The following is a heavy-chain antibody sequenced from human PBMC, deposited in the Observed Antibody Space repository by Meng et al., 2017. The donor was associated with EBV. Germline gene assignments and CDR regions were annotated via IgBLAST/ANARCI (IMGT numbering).Heavy chain of an antibody. J-gene: IGHJ4*02. CDR2: INVGVGYT. CDR1: GHAFTSYI. V-gene: IGHV1-3*01. CDR3: VRGPPVGVPGPGDY. D-gene: IGHD2-21*01. Sequence: VMLVQFGAEWKTPGASVKVSCKASGHAFTSYILHWVRQAPGQRLEWMGWINVGVGYTKYSQKFQGRVTISSDTSATTGYMELSSLRSEDTAVYYCVRGPPVGVPGPGDYWGQGTLVTVSS.